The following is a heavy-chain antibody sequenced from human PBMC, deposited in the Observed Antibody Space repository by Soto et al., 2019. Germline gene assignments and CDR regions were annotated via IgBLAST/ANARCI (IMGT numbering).Heavy chain of an antibody. D-gene: IGHD1-26*01. CDR2: VHYTGVT. J-gene: IGHJ5*02. CDR3: ANHNGYLGDNFFHP. V-gene: IGHV4-39*01. CDR1: GLPGFNRTFF. Sequence: PSETLSLTCTVSGLPGFNRTFFWGWILHPPGMALEWIGSVHYTGVTYYNPSLEGRATISVDRSTNQFFLTLTSLTASDTAVYFCANHNGYLGDNFFHPWGQGTLVTVSS.